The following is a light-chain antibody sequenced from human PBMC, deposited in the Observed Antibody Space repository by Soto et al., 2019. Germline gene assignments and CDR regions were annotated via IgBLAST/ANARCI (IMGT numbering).Light chain of an antibody. J-gene: IGKJ5*01. CDR3: MQSIHFPIT. CDR2: EVS. CDR1: QRLLHSDGKTY. Sequence: IVLTENPLSLSVTPGQPASISCHSSQRLLHSDGKTYVYWSMKKPGQPPQLLIDEVSNRFSGVPDRFSGSGAGTDCTLKSSRVEAEDVGVDYCMQSIHFPITGGQGTRLDIK. V-gene: IGKV2D-29*01.